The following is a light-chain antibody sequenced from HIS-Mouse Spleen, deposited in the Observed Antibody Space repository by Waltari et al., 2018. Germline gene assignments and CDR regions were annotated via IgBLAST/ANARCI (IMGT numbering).Light chain of an antibody. Sequence: QPALTQPASVSGPPGPSITISCTGTSRDVGSYNLVSWYQQHPGKAPKPMIYEGSKRPSGVSNRFSGSKSGNTASLTISGLQAEDEADYYCCSYAGSSTPNWVFGGGTKLTVL. CDR1: SRDVGSYNL. CDR3: CSYAGSSTPNWV. J-gene: IGLJ3*02. V-gene: IGLV2-23*01. CDR2: EGS.